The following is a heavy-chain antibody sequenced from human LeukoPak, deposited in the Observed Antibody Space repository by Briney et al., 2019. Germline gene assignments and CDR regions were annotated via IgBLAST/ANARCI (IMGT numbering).Heavy chain of an antibody. D-gene: IGHD5-24*01. CDR1: GFTVSSIY. Sequence: PGGSLRLSCAASGFTVSSIYMNWVRQAPGKGLEWVSVIYGGGNIYYADSVKGRFTISRDNSKNTLYLQMNSLRAEDTAVYYCARGAGYNYPYYFDYWGQGTLVTVSS. V-gene: IGHV3-53*01. CDR3: ARGAGYNYPYYFDY. J-gene: IGHJ4*02. CDR2: IYGGGNI.